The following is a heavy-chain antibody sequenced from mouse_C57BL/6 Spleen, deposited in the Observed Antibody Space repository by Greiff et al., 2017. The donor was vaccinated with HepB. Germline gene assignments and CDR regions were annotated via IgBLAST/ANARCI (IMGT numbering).Heavy chain of an antibody. V-gene: IGHV5-4*01. CDR1: GFTFSSYA. Sequence: DVMLVESGGGLVKPGGSLKLSCAASGFTFSSYAMSWVRQTPEKRLEWVATISDGGSYTYYPDNVKGRFTISRDNAKNNLYLQMSHLKSEDTAMYYCARDRDGYLDYWGQGTSVTVSS. CDR2: ISDGGSYT. CDR3: ARDRDGYLDY. J-gene: IGHJ4*01. D-gene: IGHD2-3*01.